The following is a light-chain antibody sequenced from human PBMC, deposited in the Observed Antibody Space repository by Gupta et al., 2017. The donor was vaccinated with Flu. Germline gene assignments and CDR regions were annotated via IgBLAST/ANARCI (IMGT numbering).Light chain of an antibody. Sequence: PSSLSASGGDRVTITCQANQDGRSDLNWYQQKPGKAPKLLIYDASNLQTGVPSRISGSGSGTXFTCTIXSLQPEDIATYYCQQYDNLEVTFGXGTKVDIK. CDR3: QQYDNLEVT. J-gene: IGKJ3*01. CDR1: QDGRSD. V-gene: IGKV1-33*01. CDR2: DAS.